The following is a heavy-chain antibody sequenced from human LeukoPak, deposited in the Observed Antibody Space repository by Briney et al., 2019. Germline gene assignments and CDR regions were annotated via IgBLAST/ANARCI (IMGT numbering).Heavy chain of an antibody. J-gene: IGHJ4*02. CDR1: GFTVSGSY. CDR3: AKKAQYNGNYPLDY. D-gene: IGHD1-26*01. CDR2: LYSDGTT. Sequence: PGGSLRLSCAASGFTVSGSYMSWVRQAPGKGLEWVSVLYSDGTTYYADSVKGRFTISRDSSKNTLYLQMNSLRAEDTALYFCAKKAQYNGNYPLDYWGQGTLVTVSS. V-gene: IGHV3-53*01.